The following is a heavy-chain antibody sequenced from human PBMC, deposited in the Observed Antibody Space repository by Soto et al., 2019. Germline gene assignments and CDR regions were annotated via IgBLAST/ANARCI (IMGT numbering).Heavy chain of an antibody. CDR1: GGSISSNKW. J-gene: IGHJ6*02. V-gene: IGHV4-4*02. CDR3: ARDDHIVVVPTSLGAMDV. CDR2: IYHSGST. D-gene: IGHD2-2*01. Sequence: SETLSLTCAVYGGSISSNKWWSWVRQPPGKGLEWIGEIYHSGSTNYNPSLKSRVTISLDKSKNQFSLKLTSVTAADPAVYYCARDDHIVVVPTSLGAMDVWGQGTTVTVSS.